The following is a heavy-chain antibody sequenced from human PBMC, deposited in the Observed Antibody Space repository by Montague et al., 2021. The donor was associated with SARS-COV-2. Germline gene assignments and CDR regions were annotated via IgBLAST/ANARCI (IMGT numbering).Heavy chain of an antibody. Sequence: SETLSLTCTVSGGSISSYYWSWIRQPPGKGLEWIGYIYYSGSTNYNPSLKSRVTISVDTSKNQFSLKLSSVTAADTAVYYCARGGHIAARPADYYGMDVWGQGTTVTVSS. V-gene: IGHV4-59*01. CDR2: IYYSGST. CDR1: GGSISSYY. D-gene: IGHD6-6*01. J-gene: IGHJ6*02. CDR3: ARGGHIAARPADYYGMDV.